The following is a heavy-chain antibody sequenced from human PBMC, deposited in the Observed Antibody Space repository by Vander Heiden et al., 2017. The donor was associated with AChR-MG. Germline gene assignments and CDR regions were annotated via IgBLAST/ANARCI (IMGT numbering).Heavy chain of an antibody. J-gene: IGHJ3*02. CDR1: GYAFTSYF. D-gene: IGHD4-4*01. CDR2: INPGGGST. Sequence: QVQLVQSGAEVRKPGASVTISCKASGYAFTSYFMHWVRQAPGQGLEWMGIINPGGGSTSYAQRFQGRLTMIRDMATSTVSMELSRLTSEDTAVYYCARGRHGSGNYGSDAFEIWGQGTMVIGSS. V-gene: IGHV1-46*01. CDR3: ARGRHGSGNYGSDAFEI.